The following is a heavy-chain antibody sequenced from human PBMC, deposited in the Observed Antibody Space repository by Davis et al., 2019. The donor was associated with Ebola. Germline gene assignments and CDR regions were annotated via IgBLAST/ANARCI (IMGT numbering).Heavy chain of an antibody. D-gene: IGHD1-20*01. CDR2: IYTGYSDT. V-gene: IGHV5-51*01. J-gene: IGHJ3*02. CDR3: ASLRRTITGMDDAFDI. CDR1: GNSFTSFW. Sequence: GESLKISCKGSGNSFTSFWIGWVRQMPGKGLEWMGIIYTGYSDTRYSPSFRGQVTISADKSIRTAYLQWSGLKASDTAMYYCASLRRTITGMDDAFDIWGQGTMVTVSS.